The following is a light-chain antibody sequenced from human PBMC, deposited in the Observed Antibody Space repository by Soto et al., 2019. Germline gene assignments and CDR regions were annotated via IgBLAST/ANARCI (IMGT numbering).Light chain of an antibody. J-gene: IGKJ1*01. Sequence: EIVLTQSPGTLSLSPGERATLSCRASQSVSVHLAWYQQKPGQAPRLLIYDASNRATGIPARFSGSGSGTDFPLTISRLEPEDFAVYHCVQRTTWPWTCGQGSKVEIK. CDR2: DAS. CDR3: VQRTTWPWT. V-gene: IGKV3-11*01. CDR1: QSVSVH.